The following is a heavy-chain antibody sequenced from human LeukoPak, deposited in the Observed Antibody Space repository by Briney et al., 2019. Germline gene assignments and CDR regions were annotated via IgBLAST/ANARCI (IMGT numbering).Heavy chain of an antibody. J-gene: IGHJ3*02. CDR3: ARHIPWLIRPGGAFDI. Sequence: GGSLRLSCAASGFTFSSYAMSWVRQAPGKGLEWVSSISYRIDTTYYADSVKGRFTISRDNSKNTLYLQMNSLRAEDTAVYYCARHIPWLIRPGGAFDIWGQGTMVTVSS. V-gene: IGHV3-23*01. CDR2: ISYRIDTT. D-gene: IGHD3-22*01. CDR1: GFTFSSYA.